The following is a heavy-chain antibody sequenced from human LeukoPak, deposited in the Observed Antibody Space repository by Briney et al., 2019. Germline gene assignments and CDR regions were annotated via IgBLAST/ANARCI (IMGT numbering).Heavy chain of an antibody. CDR2: IHHSGST. CDR1: GGSISSSNW. Sequence: SETLSLTCAVSGGSISSSNWWSWVRQPPGKGLEWIGEIHHSGSTNYNPSLKSRVTISVDKSKNQFSLKLSSVTAADTAVYYCARVIDYYDSSGYSPWGQGTLVTVSS. J-gene: IGHJ5*02. V-gene: IGHV4-4*02. CDR3: ARVIDYYDSSGYSP. D-gene: IGHD3-22*01.